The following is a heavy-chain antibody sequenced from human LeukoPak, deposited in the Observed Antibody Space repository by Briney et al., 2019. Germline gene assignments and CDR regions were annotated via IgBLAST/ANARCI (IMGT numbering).Heavy chain of an antibody. Sequence: PSETLSLTCAVYGGSFSGYYWSWIRQPPGKGLEWIGEINHSGSTNYNPSLKSRVTISVDTSKNQFSLKLSSVTAADTAVYYCARGLNYDYVWGSYGPNYFDYWGQGTLVTVSS. CDR3: ARGLNYDYVWGSYGPNYFDY. CDR1: GGSFSGYY. CDR2: INHSGST. V-gene: IGHV4-34*01. J-gene: IGHJ4*02. D-gene: IGHD3-16*01.